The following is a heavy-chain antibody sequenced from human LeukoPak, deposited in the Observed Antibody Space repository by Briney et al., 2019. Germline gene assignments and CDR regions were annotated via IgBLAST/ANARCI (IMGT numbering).Heavy chain of an antibody. CDR2: ISSNGINT. D-gene: IGHD6-13*01. Sequence: GGSLRLSCAASGFNFSTYVMHWVRQAPGKGLEYVSAISSNGINTYYANSVKGRFTISRDNSKNTLYLQMGSLRAEDMAVYYCVRVIQGINSSWYGSWGQGTLVTVSS. CDR3: VRVIQGINSSWYGS. J-gene: IGHJ1*01. CDR1: GFNFSTYV. V-gene: IGHV3-64*01.